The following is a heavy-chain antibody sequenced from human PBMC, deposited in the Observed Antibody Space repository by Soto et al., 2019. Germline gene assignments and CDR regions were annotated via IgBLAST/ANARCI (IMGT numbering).Heavy chain of an antibody. Sequence: GGSLRLSCAASGFTFSNYWMTWVRQAPGKGLEWVANIKQDGSEKYYVDSVKGRFAISRDNAKSSLYLQMNSLRAEDTAVYYCAKWGGSSYSPYYYYYYYMDVWGKGTTVTVSS. CDR1: GFTFSNYW. CDR3: AKWGGSSYSPYYYYYYYMDV. CDR2: IKQDGSEK. J-gene: IGHJ6*03. V-gene: IGHV3-7*01. D-gene: IGHD3-3*01.